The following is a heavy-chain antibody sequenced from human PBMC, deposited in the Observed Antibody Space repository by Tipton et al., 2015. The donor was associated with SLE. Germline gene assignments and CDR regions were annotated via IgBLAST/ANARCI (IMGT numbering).Heavy chain of an antibody. CDR1: GASLNDYY. CDR3: ARCTIFGVVRGSFAC. D-gene: IGHD3-3*01. V-gene: IGHV4-34*01. CDR2: INHSGST. Sequence: LRLSCAVYGASLNDYYWTWIRQPPGKGLEWIGDINHSGSTDCNPSLKSRVTMSVDTSKNQFSLNLTSVTAADTALYYCARCTIFGVVRGSFACWAQGTLITVSS. J-gene: IGHJ4*02.